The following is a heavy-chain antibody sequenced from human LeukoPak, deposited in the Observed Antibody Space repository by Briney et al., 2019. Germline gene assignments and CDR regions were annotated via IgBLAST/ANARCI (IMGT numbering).Heavy chain of an antibody. J-gene: IGHJ4*02. V-gene: IGHV4-59*08. Sequence: SETLSLTCTVSGGSISSYYWSWIRQPPGKGLEWIGYIYYSGSTNYNPSLKSRVTISVDTSKNQFSLKLSSVTAADTAVYYCARGDYYDSSGYYHQPLYYLDYWGQGTLVTVSS. CDR2: IYYSGST. CDR3: ARGDYYDSSGYYHQPLYYLDY. D-gene: IGHD3-22*01. CDR1: GGSISSYY.